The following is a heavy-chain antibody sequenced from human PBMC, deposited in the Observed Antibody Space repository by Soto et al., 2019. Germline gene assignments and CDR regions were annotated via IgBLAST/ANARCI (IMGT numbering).Heavy chain of an antibody. CDR2: IIPIFGTA. J-gene: IGHJ5*02. V-gene: IGHV1-69*13. CDR1: GGTFSSYA. CDR3: ARDGYNSGPIAPSQKYNWFDP. Sequence: ASVKVSCKASGGTFSSYAISWVRQAPGQGLEWMGGIIPIFGTANYAQKFQGRVTITADESTSTAYMELSSLRSEDTAVYYCARDGYNSGPIAPSQKYNWFDPWGQGTLVTVSS. D-gene: IGHD3-22*01.